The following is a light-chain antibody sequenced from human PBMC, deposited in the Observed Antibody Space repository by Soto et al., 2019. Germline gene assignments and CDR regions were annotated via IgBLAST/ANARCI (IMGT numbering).Light chain of an antibody. V-gene: IGKV3-15*01. CDR3: QQYNNWPRT. J-gene: IGKJ1*01. Sequence: EIVMTHSPATLSLSPWEIATLSCRASQSVNSNLDWYQQKAGQAPKLLIYGTSTRATGIPARFSGSGSGTDFTLTISSLQSEDFAVYYCQQYNNWPRTFGQGTKVDIK. CDR2: GTS. CDR1: QSVNSN.